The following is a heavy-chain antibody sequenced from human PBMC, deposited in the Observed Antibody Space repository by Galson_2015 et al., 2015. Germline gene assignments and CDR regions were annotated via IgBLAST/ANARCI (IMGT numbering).Heavy chain of an antibody. CDR1: GFTFSSYA. CDR2: ISYDGSNK. J-gene: IGHJ4*02. Sequence: SLRLSCAASGFTFSSYAMHWVRQAPGKGLEWVAVISYDGSNKYYADSVKGRFTISRDNSKNTLYLQMNSLRAEDTAVYYCARDPYYDSSGPYYFDYWGQGTLVTVSS. V-gene: IGHV3-30-3*01. CDR3: ARDPYYDSSGPYYFDY. D-gene: IGHD3-22*01.